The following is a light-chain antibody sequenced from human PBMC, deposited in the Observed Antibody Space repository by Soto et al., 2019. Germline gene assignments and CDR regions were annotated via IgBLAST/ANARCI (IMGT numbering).Light chain of an antibody. Sequence: EIVLTQSPGTLSLSPGETATLSCRASQSVSSYLAWYQQKPGQAPRLPIYGASSRATGIPGRFSGSGSGTDFTLTISRLEPEDFAVYYCQQRSSWPLTFGGGTKVDIK. CDR3: QQRSSWPLT. J-gene: IGKJ4*01. CDR2: GAS. CDR1: QSVSSY. V-gene: IGKV3-11*01.